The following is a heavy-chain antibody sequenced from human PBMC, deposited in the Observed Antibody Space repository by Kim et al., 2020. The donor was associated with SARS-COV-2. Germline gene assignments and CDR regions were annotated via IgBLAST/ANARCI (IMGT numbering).Heavy chain of an antibody. Sequence: GGSLRLSCAASGFTFSGSAMHWVRQASGKGLEWVGRIRTKTNNYATTYAASVKGRFTISRDDSKNTAYLQMNSLKTEDTAVYFCTSTGALYYFDYLGQGALVTVSS. CDR2: IRTKTNNYAT. CDR1: GFTFSGSA. J-gene: IGHJ4*02. CDR3: TSTGALYYFDY. D-gene: IGHD1-26*01. V-gene: IGHV3-73*01.